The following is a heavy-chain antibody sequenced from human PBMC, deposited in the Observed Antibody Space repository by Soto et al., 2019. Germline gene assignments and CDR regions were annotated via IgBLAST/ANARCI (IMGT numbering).Heavy chain of an antibody. V-gene: IGHV3-33*01. CDR1: GFTFSSYG. CDR3: ARVGGDIVVVPAAIEVIKYYYYYMDV. D-gene: IGHD2-2*02. Sequence: QVQLVESGGGVVQPGRSPRLSCAASGFTFSSYGMHWVRQAPGKGLEWVAVIWYDGSNKYYADSVKGRFTISRDNSKNTMYLQMISLRAEDTGVYYCARVGGDIVVVPAAIEVIKYYYYYMDVWGKGTTVTVSS. J-gene: IGHJ6*03. CDR2: IWYDGSNK.